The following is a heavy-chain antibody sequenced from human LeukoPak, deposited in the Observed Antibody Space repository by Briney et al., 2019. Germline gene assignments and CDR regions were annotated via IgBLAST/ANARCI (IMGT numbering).Heavy chain of an antibody. Sequence: GGSLRLSCAASGFTFRTYWMHWLRQAPGKGLVWVSRISGDGRSTSYADFVKGRFTISRDNAKNTLFLQIHSLRVEDTAVYYCAAFYYDPAYWGQGTLVTVSS. V-gene: IGHV3-74*01. D-gene: IGHD3-22*01. CDR3: AAFYYDPAY. CDR2: ISGDGRST. J-gene: IGHJ4*02. CDR1: GFTFRTYW.